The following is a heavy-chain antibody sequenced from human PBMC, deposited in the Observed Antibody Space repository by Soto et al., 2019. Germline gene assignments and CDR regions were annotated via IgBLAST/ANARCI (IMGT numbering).Heavy chain of an antibody. D-gene: IGHD3-10*01. J-gene: IGHJ4*02. CDR1: GSTCSSHG. V-gene: IGHV3-23*01. Sequence: GGLQVTCSASGSTCSSHGMSWVRQAPGKGLEWVSSISGSGGSTYYADSVKGRFTISRDNSKNTLYLQMNSLRVEDTAVYYCAKAAYYYGSGSYFPFDYWGQGTLVTVSS. CDR2: ISGSGGST. CDR3: AKAAYYYGSGSYFPFDY.